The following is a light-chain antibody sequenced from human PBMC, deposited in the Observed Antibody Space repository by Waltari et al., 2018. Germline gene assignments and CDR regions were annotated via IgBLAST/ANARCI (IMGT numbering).Light chain of an antibody. CDR1: SIDAGDTNF. J-gene: IGLJ1*01. CDR2: AVT. Sequence: QSALTQPASVSGSPGQSLTISCTGTSIDAGDTNFVSWYQQHPGRAPTLMIYAVTRRPSGVPDRFSGSKSGITATLTVSGLQAEDEADYYCCTHVGNANYVFGTGTRVTVL. V-gene: IGLV2-8*01. CDR3: CTHVGNANYV.